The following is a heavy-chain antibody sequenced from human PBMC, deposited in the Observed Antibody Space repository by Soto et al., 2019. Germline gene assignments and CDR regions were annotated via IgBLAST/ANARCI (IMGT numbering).Heavy chain of an antibody. D-gene: IGHD1-26*01. Sequence: QVQLVQSGAEVKKPGASVKVSCKASGYTFTSYGFSWVRQAPGQGLEGMGWISAYNGNTNYAQKLQGRVTMTTDTTTSTAYMELRSLRSDDTAVYYWAREGSRPYYYYGMDVWGQGTTVTVSS. CDR1: GYTFTSYG. CDR3: AREGSRPYYYYGMDV. V-gene: IGHV1-18*01. J-gene: IGHJ6*02. CDR2: ISAYNGNT.